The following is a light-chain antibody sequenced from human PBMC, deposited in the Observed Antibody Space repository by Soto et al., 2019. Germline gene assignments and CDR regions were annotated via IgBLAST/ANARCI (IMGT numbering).Light chain of an antibody. CDR3: QQYISAPLT. CDR1: QSLSSNY. CDR2: GVS. Sequence: EIVLTQSPGTLSLSPGERATLSCRASQSLSSNYLAWYQQKPGQAPRLLIYGVSSRATGVPVSFSGSGSGTDFTLTISRLEPEDFAVYYCQQYISAPLTFGQGTRVEIK. J-gene: IGKJ5*01. V-gene: IGKV3-20*01.